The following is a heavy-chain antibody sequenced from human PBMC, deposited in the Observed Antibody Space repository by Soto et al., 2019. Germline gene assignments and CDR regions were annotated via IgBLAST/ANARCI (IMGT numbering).Heavy chain of an antibody. CDR3: ARLQLGGDRMLNWFDP. CDR1: GYIFTKYG. Sequence: QVQVVQSGPELKKPGASVKVSCKAQGYIFTKYGLGWVRQAPGHGLEWMGLINVYNGDRKVAQKFQDRVSMTTDTATDTAYRELKSLRFGDTAVYYCARLQLGGDRMLNWFDPWSQGTLVTVSS. V-gene: IGHV1-18*01. D-gene: IGHD2-21*02. CDR2: INVYNGDR. J-gene: IGHJ5*02.